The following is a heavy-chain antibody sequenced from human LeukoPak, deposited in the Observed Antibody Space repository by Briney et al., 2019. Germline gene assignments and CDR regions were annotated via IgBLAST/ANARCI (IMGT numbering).Heavy chain of an antibody. CDR3: AELGITMIGGV. J-gene: IGHJ6*04. Sequence: GGSLRLSCAASGFTFSSYWMSWVRQAPGKGLEWVANIKQDGSEKYYVDSVKGRFTISRDNAKNSLYLQMNSLRAEDTAVYHCAELGITMIGGVWGKGTTVTMSS. CDR1: GFTFSSYW. V-gene: IGHV3-7*01. CDR2: IKQDGSEK. D-gene: IGHD3-10*02.